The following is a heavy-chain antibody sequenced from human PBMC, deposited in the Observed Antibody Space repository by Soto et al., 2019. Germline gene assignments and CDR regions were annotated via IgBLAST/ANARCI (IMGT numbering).Heavy chain of an antibody. V-gene: IGHV3-9*01. J-gene: IGHJ6*03. CDR2: INWNSANI. CDR3: AKLGCSRPACNLYDYMDV. CDR1: GFTFDDYA. Sequence: VQLVESGGGLVQPGGSLRLSCAASGFTFDDYAMHWVRQAPGKGLEWVSGINWNSANIGYADSVKGRFAISRDNAKNSVYLELNSLRREDTALYACAKLGCSRPACNLYDYMDVWGKGTTVTVSS. D-gene: IGHD2-2*01.